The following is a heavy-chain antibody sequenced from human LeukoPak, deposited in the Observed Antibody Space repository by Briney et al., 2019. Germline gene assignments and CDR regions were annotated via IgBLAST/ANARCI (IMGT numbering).Heavy chain of an antibody. CDR3: ARVDDY. Sequence: SETLSLTCAVYGGSFSGYHWSWIRQPPEKGLEWIGEINHSGSTNYNPSLKSRVTISLDTSKNQFSLTLSSVTAADTAVYSCARVDDYWGQGTLVTVSS. CDR2: INHSGST. J-gene: IGHJ4*02. V-gene: IGHV4-34*01. CDR1: GGSFSGYH.